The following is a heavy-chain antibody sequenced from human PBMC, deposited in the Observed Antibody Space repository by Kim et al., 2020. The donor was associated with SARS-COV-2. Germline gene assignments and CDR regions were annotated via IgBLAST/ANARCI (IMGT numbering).Heavy chain of an antibody. CDR3: AGVEGYGNLNDAFDI. CDR1: GYTFTDYY. V-gene: IGHV1-2*06. CDR2: INPYSGVT. Sequence: ASVKVSCKASGYTFTDYYMHWVRQAPGQGLEWMGRINPYSGVTNYAQKFQGRVTMTRDTSISTAYMELSRLRSDDTAVYYCAGVEGYGNLNDAFDIWGLGTMVTVSS. D-gene: IGHD5-18*01. J-gene: IGHJ3*02.